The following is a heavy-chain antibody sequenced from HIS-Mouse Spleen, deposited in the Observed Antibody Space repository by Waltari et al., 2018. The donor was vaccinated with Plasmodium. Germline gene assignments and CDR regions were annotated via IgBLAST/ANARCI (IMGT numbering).Heavy chain of an antibody. CDR1: AGTLSRYW. V-gene: IGHV3-7*01. J-gene: IGHJ2*01. D-gene: IGHD6-13*01. Sequence: ELQPVESGVGLAQPGGSISLSWAAYAGTLSRYWMIWVRQAPGKGLEWVANIKQDGSEKYYVDSVKGRFTISRDNAKNSLYLQMNSLRAEDTAVYYCASSWYWYFDLWGRGTLVTVSS. CDR2: IKQDGSEK. CDR3: ASSWYWYFDL.